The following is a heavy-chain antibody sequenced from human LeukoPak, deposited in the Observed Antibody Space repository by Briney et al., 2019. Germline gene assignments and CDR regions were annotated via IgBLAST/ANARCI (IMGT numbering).Heavy chain of an antibody. CDR1: GGSISSSSYY. V-gene: IGHV4-39*07. CDR3: ARDYRSPAAGPSYFDY. J-gene: IGHJ4*02. Sequence: PSETLSLTCTVSGGSISSSSYYWGWIRQPPGKGLEWIGSIYYSGSTYYNPSLKSRVTISVDTSKNQFSLKLSSVTAADTAVYYCARDYRSPAAGPSYFDYWGQGTLVTVSS. D-gene: IGHD6-13*01. CDR2: IYYSGST.